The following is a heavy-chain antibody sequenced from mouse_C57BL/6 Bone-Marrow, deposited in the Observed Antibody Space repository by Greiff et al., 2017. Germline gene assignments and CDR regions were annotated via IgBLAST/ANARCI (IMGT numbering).Heavy chain of an antibody. CDR1: GFTFSDYG. D-gene: IGHD1-1*01. Sequence: EVKVVESGGGLVKPGGSLKLSCAASGFTFSDYGMHWVRQAPEKGLEWVAYISSGSSTIYYADTVKGRFTISRDNAKNTLFLQMTSLRSEDTAMYYCARPRRVVARDYYAMDYWGQGTSVTVSS. V-gene: IGHV5-17*01. CDR2: ISSGSSTI. CDR3: ARPRRVVARDYYAMDY. J-gene: IGHJ4*01.